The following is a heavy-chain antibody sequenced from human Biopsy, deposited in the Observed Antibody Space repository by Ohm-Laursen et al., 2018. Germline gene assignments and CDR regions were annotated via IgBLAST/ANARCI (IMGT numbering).Heavy chain of an antibody. J-gene: IGHJ5*02. CDR3: ARDYDTSGYYYVS. CDR2: IFYRGST. V-gene: IGHV4-39*01. D-gene: IGHD3-22*01. CDR1: GGSTSSNNYY. Sequence: GTLSLTCTVSGGSTSSNNYYWGWIRQPPGKGLEWIGSIFYRGSTHYKPSLKSRVNISVDTSKNQFSLKLNSVSAADTAVYYCARDYDTSGYYYVSWGQGTLVTVSS.